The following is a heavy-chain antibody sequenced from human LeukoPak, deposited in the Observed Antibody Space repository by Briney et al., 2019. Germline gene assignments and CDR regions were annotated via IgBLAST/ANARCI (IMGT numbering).Heavy chain of an antibody. D-gene: IGHD1-26*01. CDR1: GGSISSYY. CDR2: SHYSGST. CDR3: ARGQWGFDY. Sequence: SETLSLTCSVSGGSISSYYWSWIRQPPGKGLEWIGYSHYSGSTNYNPPLKSRVTISVDTSKNQISLKLSSVTAADTAVYYCARGQWGFDYWGQGTLVTVPS. V-gene: IGHV4-59*01. J-gene: IGHJ4*02.